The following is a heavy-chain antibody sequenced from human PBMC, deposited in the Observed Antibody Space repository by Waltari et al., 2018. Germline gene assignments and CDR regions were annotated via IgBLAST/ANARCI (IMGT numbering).Heavy chain of an antibody. D-gene: IGHD3-22*01. CDR2: IYYSGRT. J-gene: IGHJ4*02. V-gene: IGHV4-39*01. Sequence: QLQLQESGPGLVKPSETLSLTCTVSGGSISSSSYYWGWIRQPPGKGLEWIGSIYYSGRTYYNPSLKSRVTISVDTSKNQFSLKLSSVTAADTAVYYCARHMSYDSSGYLDYWGQGTLVIVSS. CDR3: ARHMSYDSSGYLDY. CDR1: GGSISSSSYY.